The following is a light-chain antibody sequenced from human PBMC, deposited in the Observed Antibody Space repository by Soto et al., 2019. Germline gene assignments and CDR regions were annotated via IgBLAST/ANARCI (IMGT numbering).Light chain of an antibody. J-gene: IGKJ1*01. V-gene: IGKV3-20*01. CDR2: GAS. CDR3: QQDCRPPT. CDR1: QSVSSSY. Sequence: VKNSAVAVSLTPGERATLSCRASQSVSSSYLAWYQQKPGQAPRLLIYGASSRATGIPDRFSGSGSGTDFTLTISRLEAEDFAEYYRQQDCRPPTFGHGTKVDI.